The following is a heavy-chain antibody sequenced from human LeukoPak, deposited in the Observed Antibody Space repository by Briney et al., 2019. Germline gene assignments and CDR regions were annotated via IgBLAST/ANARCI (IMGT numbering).Heavy chain of an antibody. CDR2: IYYSGST. V-gene: IGHV4-31*03. Sequence: SETLSLTCTVSGGSISSGGYYWSWIRQHPGKGLEWIGYIYYSGSTYYNPSLKSRVTISVDTSKNQFSLKLSSVTAADTAAYYCAREGAMRPHDSIRNWGQGTLVTVSS. CDR3: AREGAMRPHDSIRN. CDR1: GGSISSGGYY. J-gene: IGHJ4*02. D-gene: IGHD1-26*01.